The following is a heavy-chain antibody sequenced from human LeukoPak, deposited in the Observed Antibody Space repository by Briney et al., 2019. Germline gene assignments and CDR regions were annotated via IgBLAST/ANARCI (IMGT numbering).Heavy chain of an antibody. CDR1: RSSFSSYW. V-gene: IGHV5-51*01. Sequence: GESLQISCKGSRSSFSSYWIGWVRPMPGKGLEWMGIIYPGDSDTRYSPSFQGQVTISADKSISTAYLQWSSLKASDTAMYYCARLSSYDSSGYLNYWGQGTLITVSS. CDR2: IYPGDSDT. J-gene: IGHJ4*02. CDR3: ARLSSYDSSGYLNY. D-gene: IGHD3-22*01.